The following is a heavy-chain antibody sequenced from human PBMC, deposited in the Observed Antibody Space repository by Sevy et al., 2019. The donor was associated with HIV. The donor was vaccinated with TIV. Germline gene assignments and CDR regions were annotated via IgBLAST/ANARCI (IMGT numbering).Heavy chain of an antibody. V-gene: IGHV3-21*01. Sequence: GGSLRLSCAASGFTFSTYTMNWARQAPGKGLEWVSSISSSSSYIYYADSVKGRFTISRDNAKNSLYLQMNSLRVEDTAVYYCARAAYYCSTTSCYIDYWGQGTLVTVSS. CDR2: ISSSSSYI. D-gene: IGHD2-2*02. CDR3: ARAAYYCSTTSCYIDY. J-gene: IGHJ4*02. CDR1: GFTFSTYT.